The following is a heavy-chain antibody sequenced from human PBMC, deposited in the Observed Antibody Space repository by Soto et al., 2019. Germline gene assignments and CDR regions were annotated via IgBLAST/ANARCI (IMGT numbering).Heavy chain of an antibody. CDR3: ARERVDCSGGNCWRSVEDT. Sequence: QVQLVQSGAEVKKPGASVKVSCKASGYTFTSYYMHWVRQAPGQGLEWMGIIDPSGGGTSYAQKFQGRLTMTRDTSTSTGYMELSSLRSADTAVYYCARERVDCSGGNCWRSVEDTWGQGTLVTVSS. CDR1: GYTFTSYY. J-gene: IGHJ5*02. V-gene: IGHV1-46*01. CDR2: IDPSGGGT. D-gene: IGHD2-15*01.